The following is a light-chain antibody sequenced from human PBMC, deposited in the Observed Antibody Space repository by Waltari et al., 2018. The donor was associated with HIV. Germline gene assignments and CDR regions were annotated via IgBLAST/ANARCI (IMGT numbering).Light chain of an antibody. CDR1: HSLLHSNGTNS. CDR2: LCS. Sequence: DIVMTQSPLSLPVTPGESASIPCMSSHSLLHSNGTNSLVLYLQKPGQSPLLLIYLCSIRASVDPDRFGGSGSDTDYTLKSSSVESEDVGIYDCMQALQTPRTLGQGPKLEIK. V-gene: IGKV2-28*01. J-gene: IGKJ2*01. CDR3: MQALQTPRT.